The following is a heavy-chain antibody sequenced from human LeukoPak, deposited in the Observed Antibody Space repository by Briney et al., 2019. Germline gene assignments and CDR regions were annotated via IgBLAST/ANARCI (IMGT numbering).Heavy chain of an antibody. CDR2: ISAYNGNT. D-gene: IGHD3-3*01. CDR1: GYTFTSYG. V-gene: IGHV1-18*01. Sequence: GASVKVSCKASGYTFTSYGISWVRQAPGQGLEWMGWISAYNGNTNYAQKLQGRVTMTTDTSTSTAYMELRSLRSDDTAVYYCARVSLSGKIFGVVMYFDYWGQGTLVTVSS. CDR3: ARVSLSGKIFGVVMYFDY. J-gene: IGHJ4*02.